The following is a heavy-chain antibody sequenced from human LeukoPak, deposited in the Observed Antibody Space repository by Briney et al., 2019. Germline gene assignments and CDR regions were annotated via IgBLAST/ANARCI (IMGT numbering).Heavy chain of an antibody. V-gene: IGHV3-64*01. CDR1: GFTFSSYA. CDR3: ARDEDGFGG. D-gene: IGHD3-10*01. CDR2: ISSNGGST. J-gene: IGHJ3*01. Sequence: GGSLRLSCAASGFTFSSYAMHWVRQAPGKGLEYVSAISSNGGSTYYANSVKGRFTISRDNSKNTLYLQMGSLRAEDMAVYYCARDEDGFGGWGQGTMVTVSS.